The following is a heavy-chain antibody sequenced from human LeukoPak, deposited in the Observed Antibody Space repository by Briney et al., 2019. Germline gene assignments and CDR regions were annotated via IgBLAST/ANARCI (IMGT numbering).Heavy chain of an antibody. V-gene: IGHV3-23*01. CDR2: ISGSGGST. Sequence: PGGSLRLSCAASGFTFSSYAMSWVRQAPGKGLEWVSAISGSGGSTYYADSVKGRFTISRDNSKNTLYLQMNSLRAEDTAVYYCTTDLPRSTSCSHDYWGQGTQVTVSS. J-gene: IGHJ4*02. CDR1: GFTFSSYA. D-gene: IGHD2/OR15-2a*01. CDR3: TTDLPRSTSCSHDY.